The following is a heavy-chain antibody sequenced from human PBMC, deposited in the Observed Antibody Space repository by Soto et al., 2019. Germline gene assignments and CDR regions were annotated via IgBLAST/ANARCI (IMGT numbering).Heavy chain of an antibody. CDR3: ARTRGYCSSTSCSSFDI. V-gene: IGHV1-2*04. D-gene: IGHD2-2*01. CDR1: GYTFTGYY. Sequence: ASVKVSCKASGYTFTGYYMHWVRQAPGQGLEWMGRINPNSGGTNYAQKFQGWVTMTRDTSISTAYMELSRLRSDDTAVYYCARTRGYCSSTSCSSFDIWGQGTMVTVSS. J-gene: IGHJ3*02. CDR2: INPNSGGT.